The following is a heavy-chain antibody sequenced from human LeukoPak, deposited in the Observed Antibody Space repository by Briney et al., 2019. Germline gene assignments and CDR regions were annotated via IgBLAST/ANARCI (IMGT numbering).Heavy chain of an antibody. Sequence: PSETLSLTCTVSGGSISSYYWSWIRQPPGKGLEWIGYIYYSGSTNYNPSLKSRVTISVDTSKNQFSLKLSSVTAADTAVYHCARGVVVTHAFDIWGQGTMVTVSS. J-gene: IGHJ3*02. CDR2: IYYSGST. V-gene: IGHV4-59*01. D-gene: IGHD3-22*01. CDR1: GGSISSYY. CDR3: ARGVVVTHAFDI.